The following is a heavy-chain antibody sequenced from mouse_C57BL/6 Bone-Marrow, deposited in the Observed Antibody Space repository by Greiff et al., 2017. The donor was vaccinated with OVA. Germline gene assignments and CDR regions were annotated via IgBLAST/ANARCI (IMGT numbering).Heavy chain of an antibody. CDR2: INPNNGGT. CDR1: GYTFTDYY. CDR3: ANDPQSY. J-gene: IGHJ2*01. Sequence: EVQLQQSGPELVKPGASVKISCKASGYTFTDYYMNWVKQSHGKSLEWIGDINPNNGGTSYNQKFKGKATLTVDKSSSTAYMELRSLTSEDSAVYYCANDPQSYWGQGTTLTVSS. V-gene: IGHV1-26*01.